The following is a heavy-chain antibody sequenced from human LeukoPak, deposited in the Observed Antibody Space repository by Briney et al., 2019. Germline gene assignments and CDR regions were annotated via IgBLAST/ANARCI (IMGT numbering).Heavy chain of an antibody. V-gene: IGHV3-23*01. D-gene: IGHD3-16*01. Sequence: PGGTLRLSCAASGFTFSTYVMNWVRQAPGKGLEWVSTISDSGGSTYYADSVKGRFTISRDNSKSTLYLQMNSLRAEDTAIYYCAKDLWYFGMDVWGQGTTVTVSS. CDR2: ISDSGGST. J-gene: IGHJ6*02. CDR3: AKDLWYFGMDV. CDR1: GFTFSTYV.